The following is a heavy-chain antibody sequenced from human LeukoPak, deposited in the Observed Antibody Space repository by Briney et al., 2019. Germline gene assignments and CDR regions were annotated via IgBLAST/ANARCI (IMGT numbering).Heavy chain of an antibody. CDR3: ARDSLKNYFYCPDMDV. CDR1: GYTFTDYY. Sequence: ASVKVSCKASGYTFTDYYLHWVRQAPGQGLEWMGWINPNSGGTNYAQNFQGRVTMTRDTSISTAYMELSRLRSDDTAVYYCARDSLKNYFYCPDMDVGGKSTTLSVSS. V-gene: IGHV1-2*02. J-gene: IGHJ6*04. CDR2: INPNSGGT.